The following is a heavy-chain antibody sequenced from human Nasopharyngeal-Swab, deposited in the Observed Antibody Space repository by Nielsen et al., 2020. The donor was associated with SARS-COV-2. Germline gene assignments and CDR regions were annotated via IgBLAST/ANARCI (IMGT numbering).Heavy chain of an antibody. J-gene: IGHJ4*02. Sequence: GGSLRLSCAASGFTFSSYEMNWVRQAPGKGLEWVSYISSSGSTTYYADSVKGRFTISRDNSKNTLYLQMNSLRAEDTAVYYCARDVGGSYSTWGQGTLVTVSS. CDR1: GFTFSSYE. CDR3: ARDVGGSYST. D-gene: IGHD1-26*01. V-gene: IGHV3-48*03. CDR2: ISSSGSTT.